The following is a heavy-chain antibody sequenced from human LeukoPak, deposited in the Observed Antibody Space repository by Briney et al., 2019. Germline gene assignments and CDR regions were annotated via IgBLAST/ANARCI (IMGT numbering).Heavy chain of an antibody. CDR2: INPNNGDT. CDR3: ALAVAALYNWFDP. CDR1: GYTFTGYY. V-gene: IGHV1-2*02. J-gene: IGHJ5*02. Sequence: GASVKVSCKASGYTFTGYYMHWVRQAPGQGLEWMGWINPNNGDTNFAQKFQGRVTMTRDTSISTAYMELSRLRSDDTAVYYCALAVAALYNWFDPWGQGTLVTVSS. D-gene: IGHD6-19*01.